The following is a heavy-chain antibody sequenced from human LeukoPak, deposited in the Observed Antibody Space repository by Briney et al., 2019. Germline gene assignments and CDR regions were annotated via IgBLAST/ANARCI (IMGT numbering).Heavy chain of an antibody. V-gene: IGHV3-23*01. D-gene: IGHD6-13*01. CDR1: GFTFSSYA. CDR2: ISDSGGST. Sequence: GGSLRLSCAASGFTFSSYAVSWVRQAPGKGLAWVSAISDSGGSTQYADSVKGRFTISRDNSKNTLYLQMNSLRVEDTAVYYCAKGSSNWLDHYYFDFWGQGTLVTVTS. CDR3: AKGSSNWLDHYYFDF. J-gene: IGHJ4*02.